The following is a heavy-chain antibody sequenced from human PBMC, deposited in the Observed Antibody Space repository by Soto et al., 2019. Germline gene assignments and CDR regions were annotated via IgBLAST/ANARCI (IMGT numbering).Heavy chain of an antibody. V-gene: IGHV4-30-4*01. CDR3: ARAYGDYPVYYYDYGMDV. D-gene: IGHD4-17*01. J-gene: IGHJ6*01. Sequence: QVQLQESGPGLVKPSQTLSLTCTVSGGSISSGDYYWSWIRQPPGKGLEWIGYIYYSGSTYYNPSLKSRVTIPVDTSKNQFSLKLSSVTAADTAVYYCARAYGDYPVYYYDYGMDVWGQGTTVHGSS. CDR2: IYYSGST. CDR1: GGSISSGDYY.